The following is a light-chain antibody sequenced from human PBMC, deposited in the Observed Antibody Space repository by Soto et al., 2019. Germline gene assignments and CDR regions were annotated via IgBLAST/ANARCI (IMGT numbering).Light chain of an antibody. V-gene: IGKV3-15*01. J-gene: IGKJ1*01. CDR1: RPVVRQ. CDR2: FAS. Sequence: EIVLTQSPDALSLSPGERVSLSCRASRPVVRQYIAWYHQKPGQPPRLLIYFASTRATAVPARFTAGGSGTEFTLTISSLQSDDLAVYYCQQYDKWPRTFGQGTKVDIK. CDR3: QQYDKWPRT.